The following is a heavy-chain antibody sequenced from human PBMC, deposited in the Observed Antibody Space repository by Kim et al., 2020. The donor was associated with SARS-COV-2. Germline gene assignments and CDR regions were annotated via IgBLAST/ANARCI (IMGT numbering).Heavy chain of an antibody. D-gene: IGHD5-12*01. Sequence: GGSLRLSCAASGFTFSSYGMHWVRQAPGKGLEWVAGISYDGSNKYYTDSVKGRFTISRDNSKNTLYLQMNSLRAEDTAVYYCARDGYNYAQFDYWGQGTLVTVSS. V-gene: IGHV3-30*12. CDR2: ISYDGSNK. CDR1: GFTFSSYG. J-gene: IGHJ4*02. CDR3: ARDGYNYAQFDY.